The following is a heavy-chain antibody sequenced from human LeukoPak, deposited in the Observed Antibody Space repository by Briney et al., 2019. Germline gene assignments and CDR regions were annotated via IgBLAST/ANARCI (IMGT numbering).Heavy chain of an antibody. V-gene: IGHV4-59*01. J-gene: IGHJ3*02. Sequence: SETLSLTCAVSGASISSSYWSWIRQPPGKGLEWIGYINYSGNTKYNPSLEGRVTISVDASNNQFSLRLSSVTAADTAFYYCARGYYDSRGYSNTFDIWGQGTLVTVSS. CDR2: INYSGNT. CDR1: GASISSSY. CDR3: ARGYYDSRGYSNTFDI. D-gene: IGHD3-22*01.